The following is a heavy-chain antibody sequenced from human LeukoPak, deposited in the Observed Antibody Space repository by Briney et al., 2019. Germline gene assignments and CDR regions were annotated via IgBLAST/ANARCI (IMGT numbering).Heavy chain of an antibody. CDR1: GGSISSGSYY. D-gene: IGHD6-19*01. V-gene: IGHV4-61*02. CDR3: ARLQTEWLVIDY. CDR2: IYTSGST. Sequence: SETLSLTCTVSGGSISSGSYYWSWIRQPAGKGLEWIGRIYTSGSTNYNPSLKSRVAILVDTSKNQFSLKLSSVTAADTAVYYCARLQTEWLVIDYWGQGTLVTVSS. J-gene: IGHJ4*02.